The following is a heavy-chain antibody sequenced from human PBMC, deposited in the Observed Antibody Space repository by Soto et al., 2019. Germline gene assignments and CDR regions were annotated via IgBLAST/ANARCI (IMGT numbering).Heavy chain of an antibody. CDR3: ARQPTSGQSRGVIFYGIDV. Sequence: PGGALRLSCAASGFTFSSYATHRVRQAPGKGLEWVAVRSYDGSNKYYAESVKGRFTISRDNSKNTLYLQMNSLRAEDTAVYYRARQPTSGQSRGVIFYGIDVWGQGTTVTVSS. D-gene: IGHD3-10*01. J-gene: IGHJ6*02. CDR2: RSYDGSNK. CDR1: GFTFSSYA. V-gene: IGHV3-30-3*01.